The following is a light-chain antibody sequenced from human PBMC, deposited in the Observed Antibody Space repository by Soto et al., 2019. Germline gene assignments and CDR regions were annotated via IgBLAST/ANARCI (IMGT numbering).Light chain of an antibody. CDR1: HSLVYRDGSTY. CDR3: MQFTHWPWT. Sequence: DVVMTQSPLSLPVTLGQTASISCRSSHSLVYRDGSTYSNWFQQTPGQSPRRLIYKVSNRDSAVSDRFSGRRSGTDFTLKISRVESEDVGVYYCMQFTHWPWTVGQGTKVYI. V-gene: IGKV2-30*01. CDR2: KVS. J-gene: IGKJ1*01.